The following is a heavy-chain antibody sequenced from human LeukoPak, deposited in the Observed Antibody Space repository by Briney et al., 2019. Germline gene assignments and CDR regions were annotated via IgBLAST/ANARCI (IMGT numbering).Heavy chain of an antibody. V-gene: IGHV1-24*01. Sequence: ASVKVSCTVSGYTPTELSMHWVRQAPGKGLEWMGGFDPEDGETIYAQKFQGRVTMTEDTSTDTAYMELSSLRSEDTAVYYCATGIVVVAATRGGYYFDYWGQGTLVTVSS. CDR3: ATGIVVVAATRGGYYFDY. CDR1: GYTPTELS. J-gene: IGHJ4*02. D-gene: IGHD2-15*01. CDR2: FDPEDGET.